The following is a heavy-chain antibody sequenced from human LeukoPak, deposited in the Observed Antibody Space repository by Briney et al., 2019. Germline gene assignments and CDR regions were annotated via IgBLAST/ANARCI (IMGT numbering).Heavy chain of an antibody. CDR2: IKVDGSEK. Sequence: PGGSLRLSCAASGFTFSESWMSWVRQAPGQGLEWVAAIKVDGSEKDYVDSVKGRFTISRDNAKNSLYLQMDSLRAEDTAVYHCATYSNWVAGDVWGQGTTVSVSS. V-gene: IGHV3-7*01. CDR3: ATYSNWVAGDV. CDR1: GFTFSESW. D-gene: IGHD1-1*01. J-gene: IGHJ6*02.